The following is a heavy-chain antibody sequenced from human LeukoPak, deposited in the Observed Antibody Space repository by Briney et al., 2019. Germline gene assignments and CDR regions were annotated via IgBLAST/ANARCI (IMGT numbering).Heavy chain of an antibody. V-gene: IGHV1-69*05. CDR2: IIPIFGTA. CDR1: GGTFSSYA. CDR3: ARDNYAGANWFDP. J-gene: IGHJ5*02. Sequence: ASVKVSCKASGGTFSSYAISWVRQAPGQGLEWMGGIIPIFGTANYAQKFQGRVTITTDGSTSTAYMELSSLRSEDTAVYYCARDNYAGANWFDPWGQGTLVTVSS. D-gene: IGHD1-7*01.